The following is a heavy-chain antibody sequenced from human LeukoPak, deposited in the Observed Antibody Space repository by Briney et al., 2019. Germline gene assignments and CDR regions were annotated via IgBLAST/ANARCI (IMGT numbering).Heavy chain of an antibody. Sequence: PSETLSLTCAVSGASFTNYYWSWIRQPPGQGLEWIGFSSYNGNTNYNPSLKSRVTISVDMSKNQFSLRLKSVTAVDTAVYYCARGALLWFGAKMEYYFDSWGQGTPLTVSS. CDR1: GASFTNYY. D-gene: IGHD3-10*01. V-gene: IGHV4-59*01. CDR2: SSYNGNT. CDR3: ARGALLWFGAKMEYYFDS. J-gene: IGHJ4*02.